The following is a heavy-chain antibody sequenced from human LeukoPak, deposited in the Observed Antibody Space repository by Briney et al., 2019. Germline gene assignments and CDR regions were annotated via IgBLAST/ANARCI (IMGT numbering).Heavy chain of an antibody. CDR3: ARGPGGWGFFDY. V-gene: IGHV1-8*01. CDR2: MNPNSGNT. Sequence: ASVKVSCKASGYTFTSYDINCVRQATGQPLEWMGWMNPNSGNTGYAQKFQGRVTMTRNTSISTAYMELSSLRSEDTAVYYCARGPGGWGFFDYWGQGTLVTVSS. D-gene: IGHD6-19*01. CDR1: GYTFTSYD. J-gene: IGHJ4*02.